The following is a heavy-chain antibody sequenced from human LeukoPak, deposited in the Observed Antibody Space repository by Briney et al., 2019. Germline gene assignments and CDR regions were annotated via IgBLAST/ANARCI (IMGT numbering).Heavy chain of an antibody. CDR2: INHSGST. Sequence: SETLSLTCAVYGGSFSGYYWSWIRQPPGKGLEWIGEINHSGSTNYNPSLKSRVTISVDTSKNQFSLKLSSVTAADTAVYYCASSEYYYARPGHWGQGTLVTVSS. D-gene: IGHD3-10*01. CDR1: GGSFSGYY. CDR3: ASSEYYYARPGH. V-gene: IGHV4-34*01. J-gene: IGHJ1*01.